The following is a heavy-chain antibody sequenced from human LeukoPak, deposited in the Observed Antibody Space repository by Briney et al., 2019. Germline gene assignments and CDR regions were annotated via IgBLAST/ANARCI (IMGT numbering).Heavy chain of an antibody. CDR3: AREAHYDSSGYYLGY. CDR1: EFTFSDYY. CDR2: ISSSGSTI. V-gene: IGHV3-11*01. Sequence: GGSLRLSCAASEFTFSDYYMSWIRQAPGKGLEWVSYISSSGSTIYYADSVKGRFTISRDNAKNSLYLQMNSLRAEDTAVYYCAREAHYDSSGYYLGYWGQGTLVTVSS. J-gene: IGHJ4*02. D-gene: IGHD3-22*01.